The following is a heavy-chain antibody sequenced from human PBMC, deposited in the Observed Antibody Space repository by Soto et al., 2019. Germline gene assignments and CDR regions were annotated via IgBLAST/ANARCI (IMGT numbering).Heavy chain of an antibody. CDR2: IYYSGST. D-gene: IGHD6-13*01. CDR1: GGSISSYY. CDR3: ARRDMAAASSPWFDP. J-gene: IGHJ5*02. V-gene: IGHV4-59*08. Sequence: QVQLQESGPGLVKPSETLSLTCTVSGGSISSYYWSWIRQPPGKGLEWIGYIYYSGSTNYNPSLKSRITISVDTSKYQFTLKLSSVTAADTAVYYCARRDMAAASSPWFDPWGQGTLVTVSS.